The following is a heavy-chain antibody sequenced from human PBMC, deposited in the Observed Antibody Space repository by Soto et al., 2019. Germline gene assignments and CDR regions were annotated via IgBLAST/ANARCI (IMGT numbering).Heavy chain of an antibody. CDR1: GFSFSSYG. Sequence: GGSLRLSCAVSGFSFSSYGMSWVRQAPGKGPEWVSAISGSGDITTYADSVKGRFTISRDNSKNTLYLQMNSLRAEDTAVYYCAKGKTYSGTYQTRIFDYWGQGTLVIVSS. CDR2: ISGSGDIT. CDR3: AKGKTYSGTYQTRIFDY. J-gene: IGHJ4*02. D-gene: IGHD1-26*01. V-gene: IGHV3-23*01.